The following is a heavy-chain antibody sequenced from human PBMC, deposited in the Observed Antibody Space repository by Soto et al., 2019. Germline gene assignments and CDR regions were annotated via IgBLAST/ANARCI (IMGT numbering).Heavy chain of an antibody. CDR1: GGSISSYY. D-gene: IGHD3-22*01. Sequence: QVQLQESGPGLVKPSETLSLTCTVSGGSISSYYWSWIRQPPGKGLEWIGYIYYSGSTNYNPSLQSRVTIPVGTSKNPFSLKLSSVTAADTAVYYCARVGYYDSSGYPQASFDIWGQGTMVTVSS. CDR2: IYYSGST. CDR3: ARVGYYDSSGYPQASFDI. V-gene: IGHV4-59*01. J-gene: IGHJ3*02.